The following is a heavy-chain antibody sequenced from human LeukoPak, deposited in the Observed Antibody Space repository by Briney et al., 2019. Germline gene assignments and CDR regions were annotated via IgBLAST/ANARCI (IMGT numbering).Heavy chain of an antibody. D-gene: IGHD6-19*01. CDR2: IYYSGST. Sequence: PSETLSLTCTVSGGSISSYYWSWIRQPPGKGLEWIGYIYYSGSTNYNPSLKSRVTISVDTSKNQFSLKLSSVTAADTAVYYCARRLPTAVAPFDYWGQGTLVTVSS. V-gene: IGHV4-59*01. J-gene: IGHJ4*02. CDR3: ARRLPTAVAPFDY. CDR1: GGSISSYY.